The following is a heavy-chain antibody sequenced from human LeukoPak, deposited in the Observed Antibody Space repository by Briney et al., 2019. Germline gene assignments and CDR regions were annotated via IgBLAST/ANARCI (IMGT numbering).Heavy chain of an antibody. V-gene: IGHV4-39*02. CDR3: ARETYYYGSVSRNFDY. J-gene: IGHJ4*02. D-gene: IGHD3-10*01. Sequence: KPSETLSLTCTVSGGSISSSSYYWGWIRQPPGKGLEWIGSIYYSGSTYYNPPLKSRVTISVDTSKNQFSLKLSSVTAADTAVYYCARETYYYGSVSRNFDYWGQGTLVTVSS. CDR1: GGSISSSSYY. CDR2: IYYSGST.